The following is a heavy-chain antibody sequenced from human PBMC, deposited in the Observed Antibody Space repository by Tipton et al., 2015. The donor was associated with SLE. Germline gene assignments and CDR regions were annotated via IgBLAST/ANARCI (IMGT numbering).Heavy chain of an antibody. CDR2: VYYGGTT. Sequence: TLSLTCTVSGGSISPYYWSWVRQPPGKRLEWIGYVYYGGTTSYSPSLKSRVTISIDTSNNQFFLNLSTVTDADTAIYYCARDVEFSTVSIFGLVPWGQGLQVTVSS. J-gene: IGHJ4*02. CDR3: ARDVEFSTVSIFGLVP. CDR1: GGSISPYY. V-gene: IGHV4-59*12. D-gene: IGHD3/OR15-3a*01.